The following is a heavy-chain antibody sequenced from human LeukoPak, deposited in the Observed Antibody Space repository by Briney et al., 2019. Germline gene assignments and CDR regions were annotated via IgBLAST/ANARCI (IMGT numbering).Heavy chain of an antibody. V-gene: IGHV4-61*02. J-gene: IGHJ4*02. D-gene: IGHD3-22*01. CDR2: IYPSGDS. Sequence: MPSQTLSLTCTVSGGSISSGSFYWSWIRQTAGKGLEWIGRIYPSGDSHYSPSFRSRATISLDNRNQLFLKLSSVPAADTAVYFCGRGYDRNGYQSRGFDYWGQGALVNVSS. CDR3: GRGYDRNGYQSRGFDY. CDR1: GGSISSGSFY.